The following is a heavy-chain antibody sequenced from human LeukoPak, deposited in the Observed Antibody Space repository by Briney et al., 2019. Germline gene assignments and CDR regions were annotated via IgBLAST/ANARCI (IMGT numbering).Heavy chain of an antibody. V-gene: IGHV1-2*02. CDR1: GGTFSSYA. J-gene: IGHJ6*03. CDR3: ARDHEYSGYDSELYYYYYMDV. D-gene: IGHD5-12*01. Sequence: GASVKVSCKASGGTFSSYAISWVRQAPGQGLEWMGWINPNSGGTSYAQKFQGRVTMTRDTSISTAYMELSRLRSDDTAVYYCARDHEYSGYDSELYYYYYMDVWGKGTTVTVSS. CDR2: INPNSGGT.